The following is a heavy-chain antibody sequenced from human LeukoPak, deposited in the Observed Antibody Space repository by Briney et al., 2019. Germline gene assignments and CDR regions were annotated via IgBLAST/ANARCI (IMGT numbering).Heavy chain of an antibody. J-gene: IGHJ3*02. CDR3: AREDGEYDAFDI. V-gene: IGHV1-2*02. CDR2: INPNSGGT. Sequence: ASVKVSCKASGYTFTGYYMHWVRQAPGQGLEWMEWINPNSGGTNYAQKFQGRVTMTRDTSISTAYMELSRLRSDDTAVYYCAREDGEYDAFDIWGQGTMVTVSS. D-gene: IGHD2/OR15-2a*01. CDR1: GYTFTGYY.